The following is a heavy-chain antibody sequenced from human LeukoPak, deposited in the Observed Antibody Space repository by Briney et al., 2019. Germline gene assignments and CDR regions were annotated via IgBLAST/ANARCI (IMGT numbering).Heavy chain of an antibody. Sequence: ASVKVSCKASGYTFTGYYMHWVRQAPGQGLEWMGWINPNSGGTNYAQKFQGRVTMTRDTSISTAYMELSRLRSDDTAVYYCATGASFRLAPGLIDIWGQGTMVTVSS. CDR3: ATGASFRLAPGLIDI. V-gene: IGHV1-2*02. J-gene: IGHJ3*02. CDR2: INPNSGGT. D-gene: IGHD3-16*02. CDR1: GYTFTGYY.